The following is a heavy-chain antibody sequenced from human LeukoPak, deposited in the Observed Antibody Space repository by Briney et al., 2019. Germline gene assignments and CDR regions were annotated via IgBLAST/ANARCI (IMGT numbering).Heavy chain of an antibody. CDR1: GFTFSSYW. J-gene: IGHJ3*02. D-gene: IGHD1-26*01. CDR2: INSDGSST. Sequence: GGSLRLSCVASGFTFSSYWMHWVRQAPGKGLVWVSRINSDGSSTKCADSVKGRFTISRDNAKNTLHLQMNSLRAEDTAVYYCARVNSGLDAFDIWGQGTMVTVSS. CDR3: ARVNSGLDAFDI. V-gene: IGHV3-74*03.